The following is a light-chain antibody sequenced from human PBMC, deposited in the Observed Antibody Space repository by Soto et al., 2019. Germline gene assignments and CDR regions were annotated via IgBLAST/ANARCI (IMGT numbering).Light chain of an antibody. CDR3: QQHNQWPIT. Sequence: EIVLTQSPGTLSLSPGERANLSCRANQSISNYLAWYQQRPGQAPRLLIYDASKRATGIPARFSGSGSGTEFTLTINSLQSEDSAVYYCQQHNQWPITFGQGTRLEIK. J-gene: IGKJ5*01. CDR1: QSISNY. CDR2: DAS. V-gene: IGKV3D-15*01.